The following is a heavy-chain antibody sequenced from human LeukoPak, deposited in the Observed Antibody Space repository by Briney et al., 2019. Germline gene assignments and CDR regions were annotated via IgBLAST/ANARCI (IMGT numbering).Heavy chain of an antibody. J-gene: IGHJ4*02. V-gene: IGHV4-61*02. D-gene: IGHD3-3*01. CDR3: ARFTIFGVVPSYYFDY. CDR2: IYTSGST. CDR1: DGSISSGSYY. Sequence: TLSLTCTVSDGSISSGSYYWSWIRQPAGKGLEWIGRIYTSGSTNYNPSLKSRVTISVDTSKNQFSLKLSSVTAADTAVYYCARFTIFGVVPSYYFDYWGQGTLVTVSS.